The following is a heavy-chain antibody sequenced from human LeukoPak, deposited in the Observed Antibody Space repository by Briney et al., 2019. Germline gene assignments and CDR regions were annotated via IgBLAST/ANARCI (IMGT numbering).Heavy chain of an antibody. V-gene: IGHV3-43*02. CDR1: GFTFGDYG. CDR2: ISGDGGST. D-gene: IGHD1-1*01. Sequence: GGSLRLSCAASGFTFGDYGMHWVRQAPGKSLEWVSLISGDGGSTYHADSVQGRFTISRDNSKNSLYLQMNSLRSEDTALYYCAKDRIYSGTTFDYWGLGTLVTVSS. J-gene: IGHJ4*02. CDR3: AKDRIYSGTTFDY.